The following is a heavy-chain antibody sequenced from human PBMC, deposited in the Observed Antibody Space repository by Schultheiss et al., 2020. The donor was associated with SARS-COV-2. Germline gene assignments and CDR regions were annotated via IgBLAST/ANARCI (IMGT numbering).Heavy chain of an antibody. Sequence: GESLKISCAASGFTFSSYAMHWVRQAPGKGLEWVANIKQDGSEKYYVDSVKGRFTISRDNAKNSLYLQMNSLRAEDTAVYYCASDGSPLPRMDVWGQGTTVTVSS. V-gene: IGHV3-7*01. CDR1: GFTFSSYA. CDR2: IKQDGSEK. J-gene: IGHJ6*02. D-gene: IGHD1-26*01. CDR3: ASDGSPLPRMDV.